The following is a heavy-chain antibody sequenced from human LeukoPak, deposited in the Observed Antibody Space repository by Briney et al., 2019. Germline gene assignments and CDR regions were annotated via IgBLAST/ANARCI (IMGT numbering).Heavy chain of an antibody. Sequence: LRLSCAASGFTFSSYVMSWIRQPPGKGLEWIGYIYYSGSTYYNPSLKSRVTISVDTSKNQFSLKLSSVTAADTAVYYCAGDYGSGSYLWGQGTLVTVSS. J-gene: IGHJ4*02. CDR3: AGDYGSGSYL. V-gene: IGHV4-30-4*08. CDR2: IYYSGST. CDR1: GFTFSSYV. D-gene: IGHD3-10*01.